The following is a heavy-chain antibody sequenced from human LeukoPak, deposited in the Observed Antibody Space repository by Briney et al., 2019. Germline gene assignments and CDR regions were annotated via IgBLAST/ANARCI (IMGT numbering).Heavy chain of an antibody. V-gene: IGHV3-48*04. J-gene: IGHJ5*02. Sequence: GGSLTLPCAASGFPFNSYSMNCVRQAPGKGLEGGSYISSSSSTIYYADSVKGRFTIPRDNAKNSLYLQMNSLRAEDTAVYYCARDSQWLVRPAPFDPWGQGTLVTVSS. CDR2: ISSSSSTI. D-gene: IGHD6-19*01. CDR1: GFPFNSYS. CDR3: ARDSQWLVRPAPFDP.